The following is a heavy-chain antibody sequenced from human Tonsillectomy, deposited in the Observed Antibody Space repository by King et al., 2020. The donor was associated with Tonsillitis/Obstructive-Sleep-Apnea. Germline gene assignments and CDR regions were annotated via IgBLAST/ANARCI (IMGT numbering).Heavy chain of an antibody. Sequence: VQLVESGGGVVQPGGSLRLSCAASGFSFDDYAMHWVRQAPGKGLEWVSLISGGGGSTYYADSVKGRFTISRDNSKNYLYLQVNSLRTEDTALYYCAKDTHYYYMDVWVKGTTVTVSS. CDR3: AKDTHYYYMDV. J-gene: IGHJ6*03. CDR2: ISGGGGST. V-gene: IGHV3-43*02. CDR1: GFSFDDYA.